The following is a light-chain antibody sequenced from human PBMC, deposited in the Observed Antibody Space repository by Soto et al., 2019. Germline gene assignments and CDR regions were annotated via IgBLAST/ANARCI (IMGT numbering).Light chain of an antibody. CDR3: QSYDSSLSAWV. CDR2: GNN. Sequence: QSVLTQPPSVSGAPGQRVTLSCTGSSSNIGAGYDVHWYQQLPGTAPRLLIFGNNNRPSGVPDRFSGSKSGTSASLAITGLQAGDEADYYCQSYDSSLSAWVFGGGTKLTVL. J-gene: IGLJ3*02. V-gene: IGLV1-40*01. CDR1: SSNIGAGYD.